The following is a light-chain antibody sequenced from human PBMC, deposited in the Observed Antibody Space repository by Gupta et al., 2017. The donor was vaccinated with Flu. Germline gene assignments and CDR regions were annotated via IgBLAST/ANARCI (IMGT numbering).Light chain of an antibody. CDR3: QSYDSSQYRG. Sequence: VTISCTRSSGNIASNYVQWYQQRPGSSPTTVIYEDNQRPSGVPDRFSGSIDSSSNSAFLTISGLKTEDEADYYCQSYDSSQYRGFGGGTKLTVL. CDR1: SGNIASNY. J-gene: IGLJ2*01. CDR2: EDN. V-gene: IGLV6-57*01.